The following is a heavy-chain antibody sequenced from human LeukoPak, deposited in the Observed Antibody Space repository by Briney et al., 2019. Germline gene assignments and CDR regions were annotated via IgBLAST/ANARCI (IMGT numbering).Heavy chain of an antibody. J-gene: IGHJ6*03. CDR1: GGTFSSYA. D-gene: IGHD3-3*01. CDR3: ARARYESRIWPKSRYDYYYYMDV. Sequence: WASVKVSCKASGGTFSSYAISWVRQAPGQGLEWMGGIIPIFGTANYAQKFQGRVTITADKSTSTAYMEVSSLRSEDMAVYYCARARYESRIWPKSRYDYYYYMDVWGKGTTVTVSS. CDR2: IIPIFGTA. V-gene: IGHV1-69*06.